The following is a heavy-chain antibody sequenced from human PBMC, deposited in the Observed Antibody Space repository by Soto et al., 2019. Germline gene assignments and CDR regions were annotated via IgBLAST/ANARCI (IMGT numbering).Heavy chain of an antibody. D-gene: IGHD1-26*01. CDR2: IYWDDSK. CDR3: AHAYGGRSLY. V-gene: IGHV2-5*02. J-gene: IGHJ4*02. CDR1: GFSLTTDRVG. Sequence: QITLKESGPTLVKPTQTLTLTCTFSGFSLTTDRVGVGWIRQPPGVALEWLAVIYWDDSKTYRPSLESRLTTTKDTSKNQVALTMTNMDSLDTATYYCAHAYGGRSLYWGQGTLVTVSS.